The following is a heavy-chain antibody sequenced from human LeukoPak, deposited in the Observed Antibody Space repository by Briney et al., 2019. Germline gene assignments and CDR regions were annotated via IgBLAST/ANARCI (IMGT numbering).Heavy chain of an antibody. V-gene: IGHV3-15*01. CDR2: IKSKTDGGTT. CDR1: GFTFSNAW. Sequence: NSGGSLRLSCAASGFTFSNAWMSWVRQAPGKGLEWVGHIKSKTDGGTTDYAAPVKGRFTISRDDSKNTLYLQMNSLKTEDTAVYYCTTDSPSMDGSGRYNVHWGQGTLVTVSS. J-gene: IGHJ4*02. D-gene: IGHD3-10*01. CDR3: TTDSPSMDGSGRYNVH.